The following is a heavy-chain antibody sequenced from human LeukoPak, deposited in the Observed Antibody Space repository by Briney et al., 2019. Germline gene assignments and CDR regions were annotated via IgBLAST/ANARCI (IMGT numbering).Heavy chain of an antibody. Sequence: SSETLSLTCTLSGGSISSSSYYWGWIRQPPGKGLEWIGSIYYSGSTYYNPSLKSRVTISVDTSKNQFSLKLSSVTAADTAVYYCARRHYYDSSGYYYWFDPWGQGTLVTVSS. CDR2: IYYSGST. J-gene: IGHJ5*02. V-gene: IGHV4-39*01. D-gene: IGHD3-22*01. CDR3: ARRHYYDSSGYYYWFDP. CDR1: GGSISSSSYY.